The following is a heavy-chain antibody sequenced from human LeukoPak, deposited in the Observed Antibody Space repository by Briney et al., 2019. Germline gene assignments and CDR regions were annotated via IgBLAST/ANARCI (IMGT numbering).Heavy chain of an antibody. CDR3: ARGDYGDHNYYYYGMDV. CDR1: GGSISSYY. V-gene: IGHV4-59*01. Sequence: PSETLSLTCTVSGGSISSYYWSWIRQPPGKGLEWIGYIYYSGSTNYNPSLKSRVTISVDPSKNQFYLKLSSVTAADTAVYYCARGDYGDHNYYYYGMDVWGQGTTVTVSS. J-gene: IGHJ6*02. D-gene: IGHD4-17*01. CDR2: IYYSGST.